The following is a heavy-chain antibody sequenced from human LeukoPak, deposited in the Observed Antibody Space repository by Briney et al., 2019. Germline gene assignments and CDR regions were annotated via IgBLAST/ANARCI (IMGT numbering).Heavy chain of an antibody. Sequence: PGGSLRLSCAASGLTFSSYWMHWVRQAPGKGLVWVSRINSDGSSTSYADSVKGRFTISRDNAKNTLYLQMNSLRAEDTAVYYCARGRYCSGGSCYWEYNWFDPWGQGTLVTVSS. CDR1: GLTFSSYW. D-gene: IGHD2-15*01. V-gene: IGHV3-74*01. CDR3: ARGRYCSGGSCYWEYNWFDP. CDR2: INSDGSST. J-gene: IGHJ5*02.